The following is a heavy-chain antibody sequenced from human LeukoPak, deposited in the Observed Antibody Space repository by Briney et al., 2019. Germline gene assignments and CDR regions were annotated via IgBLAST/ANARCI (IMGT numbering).Heavy chain of an antibody. D-gene: IGHD3-16*02. CDR3: AKSTFTFGGVIVEFGY. CDR1: GDSVSSNSAA. Sequence: SQTLSLTCAISGDSVSSNSAAWNWIRQSPSRGLEWLGRTYYRSKWYNDYAVSVKSRITINPDTSKNQFSLQLNSVTPEDTAVYYCAKSTFTFGGVIVEFGYWGQGTLVTVSS. J-gene: IGHJ4*02. V-gene: IGHV6-1*01. CDR2: TYYRSKWYN.